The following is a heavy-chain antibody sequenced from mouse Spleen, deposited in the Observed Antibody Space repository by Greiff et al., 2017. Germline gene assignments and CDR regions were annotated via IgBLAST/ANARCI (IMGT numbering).Heavy chain of an antibody. Sequence: DVKLQESGPGLVKPSQSLSLTCSVTGYSITSGYYWNWIRQFPGNKLEWMGYISYDGSNNYNPSLKNRISITRDTSKNQFFLKLNSVTTEDTATYYCARDSLRDGYFDYWGQGTTLTVSS. J-gene: IGHJ2*01. D-gene: IGHD1-1*01. CDR3: ARDSLRDGYFDY. CDR1: GYSITSGYY. CDR2: ISYDGSN. V-gene: IGHV3-6*01.